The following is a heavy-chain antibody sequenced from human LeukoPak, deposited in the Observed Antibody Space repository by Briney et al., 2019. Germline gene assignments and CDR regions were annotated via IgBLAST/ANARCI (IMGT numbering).Heavy chain of an antibody. D-gene: IGHD3-22*01. J-gene: IGHJ6*02. CDR3: ASTSDGSYYDSSGYYDPTNYGMDV. CDR2: INPNSGGT. V-gene: IGHV1-2*02. Sequence: ASVKVSCKASGYTFTGYYMHWVRQAPGQGLEWMGWINPNSGGTNYAQKFRGRVTMTRDTSISTAYMELSRLRSDDTAVYYCASTSDGSYYDSSGYYDPTNYGMDVWGQGTTVTVSS. CDR1: GYTFTGYY.